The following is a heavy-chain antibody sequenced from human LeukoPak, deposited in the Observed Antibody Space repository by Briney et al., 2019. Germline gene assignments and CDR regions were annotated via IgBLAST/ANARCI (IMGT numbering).Heavy chain of an antibody. V-gene: IGHV1-2*04. CDR3: ARERITIFGVVLNWFDP. D-gene: IGHD3-3*01. CDR2: INPNSGGT. Sequence: ASVKVSCKASGYTFTGYYMHWVRQAPGQGLEWMGWINPNSGGTNYAQKFQGWVTMTRDTSISTAYMELSRLRSEDTAVYYCARERITIFGVVLNWFDPWGQGTLVTVSS. CDR1: GYTFTGYY. J-gene: IGHJ5*02.